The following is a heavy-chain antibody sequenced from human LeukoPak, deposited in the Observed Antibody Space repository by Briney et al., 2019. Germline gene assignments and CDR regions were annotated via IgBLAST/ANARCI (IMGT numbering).Heavy chain of an antibody. Sequence: PGGSLRLSCAASGLTFSSYAMNWVRQAPGKGLEWVSVISGNGGGTYYADSVRGRFTISRDNSKSTLYLQMNSLRAEDTALYYCTGSYYYEYFQHWGQGTLVTVSS. V-gene: IGHV3-23*01. CDR3: TGSYYYEYFQH. D-gene: IGHD3-22*01. CDR1: GLTFSSYA. CDR2: ISGNGGGT. J-gene: IGHJ1*01.